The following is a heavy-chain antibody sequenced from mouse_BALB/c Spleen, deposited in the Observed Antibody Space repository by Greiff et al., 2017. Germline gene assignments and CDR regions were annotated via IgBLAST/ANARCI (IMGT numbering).Heavy chain of an antibody. CDR2: INPYNDGT. J-gene: IGHJ4*01. Sequence: VQLKQSGPELVKPGASVKMSCKASGYTFTSYVMHWVKQKPGQGLEWIGYINPYNDGTKYNEKFKGKATLTSDKSSSTAYMELSSLTSEDSAVYYCARGGYDLDYAMDYWGQGTSVTVSA. D-gene: IGHD2-14*01. V-gene: IGHV1-14*01. CDR3: ARGGYDLDYAMDY. CDR1: GYTFTSYV.